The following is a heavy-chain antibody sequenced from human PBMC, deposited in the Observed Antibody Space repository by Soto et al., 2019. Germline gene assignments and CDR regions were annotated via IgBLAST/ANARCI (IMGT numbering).Heavy chain of an antibody. J-gene: IGHJ6*02. CDR3: ARGAFCGGAPGCRDMDV. D-gene: IGHD2-21*01. Sequence: QIQLVQSGGEVKKPGASVKVSCKSSGYKFISHSITWVRQAPGQGLAWMGRISAYNGNTNYAQKLQGRVTMTTDTSTNTAYMELGSLRSDDTAVYYCARGAFCGGAPGCRDMDVWAKGPRSPSP. CDR2: ISAYNGNT. CDR1: GYKFISHS. V-gene: IGHV1-18*01.